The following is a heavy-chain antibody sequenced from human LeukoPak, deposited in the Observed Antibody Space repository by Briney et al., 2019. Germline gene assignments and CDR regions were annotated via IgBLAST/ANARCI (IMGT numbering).Heavy chain of an antibody. CDR1: GGSISSGGYY. Sequence: SETLSLTCTVSGGSISSGGYYWSWIRQPPGKGLEWIGYIYHSGSTYYNPSLKSRVTISVDRSKNQFSLKLSSVTAADTAVYYCASTENNYGSGSYYDYWGQGTLVTVSS. CDR3: ASTENNYGSGSYYDY. V-gene: IGHV4-30-2*01. J-gene: IGHJ4*02. CDR2: IYHSGST. D-gene: IGHD3-10*01.